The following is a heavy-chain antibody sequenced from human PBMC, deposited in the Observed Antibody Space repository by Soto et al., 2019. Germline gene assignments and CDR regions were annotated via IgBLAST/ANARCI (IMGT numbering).Heavy chain of an antibody. V-gene: IGHV1-46*03. CDR1: GYTFTSCY. J-gene: IGHJ6*03. CDR3: ARAGNAYYHYYLDV. CDR2: INPTDGSA. Sequence: QVQLVQSGAEVKKPGASVKVSCKASGYTFTSCYMHWVRQAPVQGLEWVGIINPTDGSATYAQRFRGRVTMTRDQSTSTVYVELSSLRSDDTAVYFCARAGNAYYHYYLDVWGKGTTVTVSS. D-gene: IGHD1-1*01.